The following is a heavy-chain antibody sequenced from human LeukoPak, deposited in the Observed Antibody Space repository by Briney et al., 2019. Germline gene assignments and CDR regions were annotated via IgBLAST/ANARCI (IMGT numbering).Heavy chain of an antibody. CDR1: GYTFTSYY. V-gene: IGHV1-18*04. CDR2: ISAYNGNT. Sequence: ASVKVSCKASGYTFTSYYMHWVRQAPGQGLEWMGWISAYNGNTNYAQKLQGRVTMTTDTSTSTAYMELRSLRSDDTAVYYCARRPYDFLNWFDPWGQGTLVTVSS. CDR3: ARRPYDFLNWFDP. D-gene: IGHD3-3*01. J-gene: IGHJ5*02.